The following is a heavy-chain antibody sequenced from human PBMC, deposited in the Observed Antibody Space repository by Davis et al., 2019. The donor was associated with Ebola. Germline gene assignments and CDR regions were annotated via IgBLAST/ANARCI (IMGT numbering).Heavy chain of an antibody. CDR2: INHSGST. J-gene: IGHJ3*02. CDR3: ARGGKQWLVLVRDDAFDI. CDR1: GGSFSGYY. Sequence: SETLSLTCAVYGGSFSGYYWSWIRQPPGKGLEWIGEINHSGSTNYNPSLKSRVTISVDTSKNQFSLKLSSVTAADTAVYYCARGGKQWLVLVRDDAFDIWGQGTMVTVSS. V-gene: IGHV4-34*01. D-gene: IGHD6-19*01.